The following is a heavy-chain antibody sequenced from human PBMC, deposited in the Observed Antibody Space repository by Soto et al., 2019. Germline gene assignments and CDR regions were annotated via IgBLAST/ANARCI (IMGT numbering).Heavy chain of an antibody. D-gene: IGHD1-26*01. J-gene: IGHJ5*02. CDR1: GYTFTSYG. CDR2: ISAYNGNT. Sequence: QVQLVQSGAEVKKPGASVKVSCKASGYTFTSYGISWVRQAPGQGLEWMGWISAYNGNTNYAQKLQGRVTMTTDTSTSTAYMELRSRRSDDTAVYYCARDRFDVGATNWFDPWGQGTLVTVSS. CDR3: ARDRFDVGATNWFDP. V-gene: IGHV1-18*01.